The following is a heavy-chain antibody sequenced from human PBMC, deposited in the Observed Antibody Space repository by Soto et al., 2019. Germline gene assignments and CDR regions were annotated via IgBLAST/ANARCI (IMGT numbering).Heavy chain of an antibody. Sequence: QVQLVESGGGLVKPGGSLRLSCAVSGFTFSDYYMTWTRQAPGKGLEWVSYISSSTSHTNYADSVKGRFTISRDNAKNSWFLQMDSLRAEDTAVYYCSRCRGAAADYFDFWGQGTLVTVSS. V-gene: IGHV3-11*05. CDR3: SRCRGAAADYFDF. J-gene: IGHJ4*02. CDR2: ISSSTSHT. D-gene: IGHD6-13*01. CDR1: GFTFSDYY.